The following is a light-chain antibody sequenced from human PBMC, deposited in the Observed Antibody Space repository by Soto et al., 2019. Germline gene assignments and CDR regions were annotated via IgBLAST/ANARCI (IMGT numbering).Light chain of an antibody. J-gene: IGLJ3*02. Sequence: QPVLTQPPSVSGAPGQRVTISCTGSSSNIGAGYDVHWYQQLPGTAPKLLIYGNSNRPSGVPDRFSGSKSGTSASLAITGLRAEDEADYYCQSYDSSLSGGVFGGGTQLTVL. CDR2: GNS. CDR1: SSNIGAGYD. V-gene: IGLV1-40*01. CDR3: QSYDSSLSGGV.